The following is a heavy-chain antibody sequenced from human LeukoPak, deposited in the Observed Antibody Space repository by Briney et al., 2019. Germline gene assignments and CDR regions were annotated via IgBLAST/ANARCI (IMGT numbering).Heavy chain of an antibody. D-gene: IGHD2-15*01. J-gene: IGHJ3*02. CDR2: IWNAGNNK. CDR3: AKDQIYSSGGVIDI. V-gene: IGHV3-33*06. CDR1: GFTFSSYG. Sequence: PGRPLRLSCVASGFTFSSYGMHWVRQAPGKGLEWVSLIWNAGNNKYYTDSVKGRFTISRDNSKNTLYLQMNSLKAEDTAVYYCAKDQIYSSGGVIDIWGQGTMVTVSS.